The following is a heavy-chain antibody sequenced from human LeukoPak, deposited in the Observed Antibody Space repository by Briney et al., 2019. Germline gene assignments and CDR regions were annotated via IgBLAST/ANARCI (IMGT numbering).Heavy chain of an antibody. CDR3: ARNQELLGPFDY. Sequence: ASVKVSCKASGYTFTSYGISWVRQAPGQGLEWMGWISAYNGNTNYAQKRQGRVTMTTDTSTSTAYMELRSLRSDDTAVYYCARNQELLGPFDYWGQGTLVTVSS. CDR1: GYTFTSYG. CDR2: ISAYNGNT. J-gene: IGHJ4*02. V-gene: IGHV1-18*01. D-gene: IGHD7-27*01.